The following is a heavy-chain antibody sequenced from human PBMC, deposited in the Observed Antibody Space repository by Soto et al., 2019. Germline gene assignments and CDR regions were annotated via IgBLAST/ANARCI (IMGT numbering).Heavy chain of an antibody. J-gene: IGHJ3*02. V-gene: IGHV1-46*03. CDR3: ASSRQYGGRDAFDI. CDR1: GYTFTTYY. D-gene: IGHD4-17*01. CDR2: INPSGGST. Sequence: QVQLVQSGAEVKKPGASVKVSCKASGYTFTTYYIHWVRQAPGQGLEWMGIINPSGGSTNYAQKFQGRVTMTSDTSTNTVYMALSSLRSEDTAVYYCASSRQYGGRDAFDIWGQGTRVTVSS.